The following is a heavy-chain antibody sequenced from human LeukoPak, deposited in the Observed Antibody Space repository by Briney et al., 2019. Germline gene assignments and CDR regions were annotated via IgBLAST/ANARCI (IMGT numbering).Heavy chain of an antibody. CDR1: GGTFTNYA. V-gene: IGHV1-69*04. CDR3: ARGGGVDILTGFQY. J-gene: IGHJ4*02. CDR2: IIPILDVT. Sequence: ASVKVSCKASGGTFTNYAINWVRQAPGQGLEWKGSIIPILDVTNYAQKYQGRVTITADQSTSTAYMVLSSLRSEDTAVYYCARGGGVDILTGFQYWGQGTLVTVSS. D-gene: IGHD3-9*01.